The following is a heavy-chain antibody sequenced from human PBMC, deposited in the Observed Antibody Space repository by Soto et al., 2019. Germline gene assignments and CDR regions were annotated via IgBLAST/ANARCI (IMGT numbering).Heavy chain of an antibody. J-gene: IGHJ3*02. Sequence: QAPGKGLEWVSSISSSSSYIYYADSVKGRFTISRDNAKNSLYLQMNSLRAEDTAVYYCARPMYSSSWNDDAFDIWGQGTMVTVS. V-gene: IGHV3-21*01. CDR3: ARPMYSSSWNDDAFDI. CDR2: ISSSSSYI. D-gene: IGHD6-13*01.